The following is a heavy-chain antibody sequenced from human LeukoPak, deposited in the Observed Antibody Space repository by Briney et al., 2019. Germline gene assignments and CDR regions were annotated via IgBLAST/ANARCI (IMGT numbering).Heavy chain of an antibody. J-gene: IGHJ4*02. Sequence: GGSLRLSCAASGFTFRKAWMNWVRQAPGKGLEWVGRIKNRTEGGTTDYAAPVKGRFTISRDDSRNMVFLHMNSLNTGDTAVCFCAAGSGAPGYWGRGTLVTVSS. CDR1: GFTFRKAW. D-gene: IGHD3-10*01. CDR3: AAGSGAPGY. CDR2: IKNRTEGGTT. V-gene: IGHV3-15*01.